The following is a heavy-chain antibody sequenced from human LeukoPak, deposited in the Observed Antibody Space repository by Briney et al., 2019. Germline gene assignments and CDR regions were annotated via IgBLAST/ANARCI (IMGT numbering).Heavy chain of an antibody. CDR3: ARTQHLVLRSPLDP. J-gene: IGHJ5*02. CDR2: MNPFSANT. Sequence: GASVKVSCKASGYTFTGYYIHWVRQATGQGLEWMGWMNPFSANTGYAQKFQGRITITRNTSISTAYMELSSLRSEDTAVYYCARTQHLVLRSPLDPWGQGTLVTVSS. CDR1: GYTFTGYY. D-gene: IGHD6-13*01. V-gene: IGHV1-8*03.